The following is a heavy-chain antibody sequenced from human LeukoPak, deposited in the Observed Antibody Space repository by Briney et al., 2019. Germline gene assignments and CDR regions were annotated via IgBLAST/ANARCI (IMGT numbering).Heavy chain of an antibody. D-gene: IGHD6-6*01. V-gene: IGHV1-18*01. CDR2: ISVYNSNT. J-gene: IGHJ6*03. Sequence: ASVKVSCKASGYTFASYGISWVRQAPGQGLEWMGWISVYNSNTNYAQKLQGRVTMTTDTSTSTAYMELSSLRSEDTAVYYCARVLLAARPGGAPYYYYMDVWGKGTTVTVSS. CDR3: ARVLLAARPGGAPYYYYMDV. CDR1: GYTFASYG.